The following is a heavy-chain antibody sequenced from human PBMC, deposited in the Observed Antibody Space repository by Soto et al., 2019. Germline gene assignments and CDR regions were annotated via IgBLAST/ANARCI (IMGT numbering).Heavy chain of an antibody. J-gene: IGHJ6*02. CDR3: ARDQSVGYYYGMDV. Sequence: GGSLRLSCAASGFTFSSYGMHWVRQAPGKGLEWVAVIWYDGSNKYYADSVKGRFTISRDNSKNTLYLQMNSLRAEDTAVYYCARDQSVGYYYGMDVWGQGTTVTVSS. CDR1: GFTFSSYG. D-gene: IGHD1-26*01. V-gene: IGHV3-33*01. CDR2: IWYDGSNK.